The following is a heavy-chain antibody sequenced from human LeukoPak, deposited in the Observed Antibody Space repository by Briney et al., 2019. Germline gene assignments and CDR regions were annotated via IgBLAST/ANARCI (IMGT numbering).Heavy chain of an antibody. Sequence: GASVKVSCKASGGTFSSYAISWVRQAPGQGLEWMGGIIPIFGTANYAQKFQGRVTITADESTSTAYMELSSLRSEDTAVYYCARDAPHYYDSSGYSPFAWYFDLWGRGTLVTVSS. J-gene: IGHJ2*01. D-gene: IGHD3-22*01. CDR1: GGTFSSYA. V-gene: IGHV1-69*13. CDR3: ARDAPHYYDSSGYSPFAWYFDL. CDR2: IIPIFGTA.